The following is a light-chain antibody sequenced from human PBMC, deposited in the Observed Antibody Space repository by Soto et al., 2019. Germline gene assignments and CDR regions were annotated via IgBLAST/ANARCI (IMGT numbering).Light chain of an antibody. CDR2: DVS. V-gene: IGLV2-14*01. J-gene: IGLJ2*01. CDR1: SSDVGDYNY. Sequence: QSALTQPASVSGSPGQSIPISCTGTSSDVGDYNYVSWYQQHPGKAPKLMIYDVSNRPSGVSNRFSGSKSGNTASLTSSGLQAEDEADYYSTSYTPSSTLVVGGGTKLTVL. CDR3: TSYTPSSTLV.